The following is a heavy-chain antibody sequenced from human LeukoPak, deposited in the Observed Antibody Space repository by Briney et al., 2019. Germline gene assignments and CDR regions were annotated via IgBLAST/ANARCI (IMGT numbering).Heavy chain of an antibody. J-gene: IGHJ6*02. D-gene: IGHD3-10*01. Sequence: GGSLRLSCAASGFTYSSYAMHWVRQAPGKGLEWVAVISYDGSNKYYADSVKGRFTISRDNSKNTLYLQMNSLRAEDTAVYYCARGRGYGSGIVETLLYYYYGMDVWGQGTTVTVSS. V-gene: IGHV3-30-3*01. CDR1: GFTYSSYA. CDR3: ARGRGYGSGIVETLLYYYYGMDV. CDR2: ISYDGSNK.